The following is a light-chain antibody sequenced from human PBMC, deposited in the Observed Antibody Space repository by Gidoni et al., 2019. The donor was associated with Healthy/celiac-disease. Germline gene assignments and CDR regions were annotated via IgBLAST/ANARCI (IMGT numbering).Light chain of an antibody. CDR3: QQYGSSPS. J-gene: IGKJ4*01. V-gene: IGKV3-20*01. Sequence: EIVLTQSPGSLSLSPGERATLSCRASQSVSSSYLAWYQQKPGQAPRLLIYGASSRATGIPDRCSGSGSGTDFTLTSSRLEPEDFAVYYCQQYGSSPSFGGGTKVEIK. CDR1: QSVSSSY. CDR2: GAS.